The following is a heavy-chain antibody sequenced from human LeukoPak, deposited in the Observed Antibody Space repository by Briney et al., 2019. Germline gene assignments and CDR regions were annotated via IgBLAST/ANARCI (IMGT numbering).Heavy chain of an antibody. D-gene: IGHD1-14*01. Sequence: PSETLSLTCTVSGGSISSGSYYWSWIRQPAGKGLEWIGRIYTSGSTNYNPSLKSRVTISVDTSKNKFSLKLSSVTAADTAVYYCARNPGGDFPYYWGQGTLVTVSS. CDR2: IYTSGST. CDR3: ARNPGGDFPYY. V-gene: IGHV4-61*02. CDR1: GGSISSGSYY. J-gene: IGHJ4*02.